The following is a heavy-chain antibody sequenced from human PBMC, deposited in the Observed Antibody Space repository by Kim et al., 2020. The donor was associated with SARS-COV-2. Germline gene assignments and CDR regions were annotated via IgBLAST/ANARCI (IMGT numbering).Heavy chain of an antibody. CDR1: GFTFSAYA. Sequence: GGSLRLSCAASGFTFSAYAMLWVRQAPGKGPEWVAVISSDGSYKFYADSVKGRFTISRDSSKNTLYLEMSTRRAEDTAAYYCARPGVVGPTYWFDPWGQGTLVTVSS. V-gene: IGHV3-30*14. CDR2: ISSDGSYK. D-gene: IGHD1-26*01. CDR3: ARPGVVGPTYWFDP. J-gene: IGHJ5*02.